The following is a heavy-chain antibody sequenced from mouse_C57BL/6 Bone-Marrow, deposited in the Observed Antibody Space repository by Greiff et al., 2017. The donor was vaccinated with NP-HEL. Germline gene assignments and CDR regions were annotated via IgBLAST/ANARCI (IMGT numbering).Heavy chain of an antibody. CDR3: AGGGLRRRRFDY. CDR1: GYTFTSYW. D-gene: IGHD2-4*01. V-gene: IGHV1-64*01. J-gene: IGHJ2*01. Sequence: QVQLQQPGAELVKPGASVKLSCKASGYTFTSYWMHWVKQRPGQGLEWIGMINPNSGGTNYNEKFKSKATLTVDKSSSTAYMQLSSLTSEDSAVYYCAGGGLRRRRFDYWGQGTTLTVSS. CDR2: INPNSGGT.